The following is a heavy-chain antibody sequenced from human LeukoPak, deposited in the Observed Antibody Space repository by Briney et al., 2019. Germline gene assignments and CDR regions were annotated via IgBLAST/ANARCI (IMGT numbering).Heavy chain of an antibody. CDR3: ARGRYSSRSGGYYFDI. CDR2: ISGSGGST. CDR1: GFTFSSYA. V-gene: IGHV3-23*01. D-gene: IGHD2-2*01. Sequence: GGSLRLSCAASGFTFSSYAMSWVRQAPGKGLEWVSAISGSGGSTYYADSVKGRFTISRDNAKNSLYLQMNSLRAEDTAVYYCARGRYSSRSGGYYFDIWGQGTLVTVSS. J-gene: IGHJ4*02.